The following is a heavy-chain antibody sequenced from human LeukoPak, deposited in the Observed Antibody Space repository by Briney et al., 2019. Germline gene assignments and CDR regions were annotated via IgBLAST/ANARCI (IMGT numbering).Heavy chain of an antibody. CDR1: GFTFSSYS. Sequence: PGGSLRLSCAASGFTFSSYSMNWVRQAPGKGLEWVSSISSSSSYIYYADSVKGRFTISRDNAKNSLYLQMNSLRAEDTAVYYCAKDPKRREWLIYWGQGTLVTVSS. V-gene: IGHV3-21*04. CDR2: ISSSSSYI. J-gene: IGHJ4*02. CDR3: AKDPKRREWLIY. D-gene: IGHD3-3*01.